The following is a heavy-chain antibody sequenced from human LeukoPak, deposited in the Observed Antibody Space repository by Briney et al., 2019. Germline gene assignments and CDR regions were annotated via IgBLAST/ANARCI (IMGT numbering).Heavy chain of an antibody. CDR1: GYTSTSYD. CDR2: MNPNSGNT. V-gene: IGHV1-8*03. J-gene: IGHJ5*02. D-gene: IGHD3-3*01. CDR3: ARGPYYDFWSGYYTAWWFDP. Sequence: GASVKVSCKASGYTSTSYDINWVRQATGQGLEWMGWMNPNSGNTGYAQKFQGRVTITRNTSISTAYMELSSLRSEDTAVYYCARGPYYDFWSGYYTAWWFDPWGQGTLVTVSS.